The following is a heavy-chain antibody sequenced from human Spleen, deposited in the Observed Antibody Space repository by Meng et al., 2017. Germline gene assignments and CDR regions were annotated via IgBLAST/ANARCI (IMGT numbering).Heavy chain of an antibody. J-gene: IGHJ4*02. D-gene: IGHD3-22*01. CDR3: AKGTYYYDAQGY. CDR1: GFTFSSYS. CDR2: ISYDGSNK. V-gene: IGHV3-30*01. Sequence: GESLKISCAASGFTFSSYSMHWVRQAPGKGLEWVAVISYDGSNKYYADSVKGRFTISRDNSKNTLYLQMNSLRAEDTAVYYCAKGTYYYDAQGYWGQGTLVTVS.